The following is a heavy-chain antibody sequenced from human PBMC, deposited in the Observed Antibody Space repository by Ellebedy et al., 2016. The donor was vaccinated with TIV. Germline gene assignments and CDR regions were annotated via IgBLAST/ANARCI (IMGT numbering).Heavy chain of an antibody. Sequence: GESLKISCAASGFTFSNYAMSWVRQAPGKGLEWVSVIYRGGSTYYADSVKGRFTLSRDNSKNTLYLQMNSLRAEDTAVYYCARRIVGPTGGDREGAFDIWGQGTMVTVSS. V-gene: IGHV3-66*01. CDR2: IYRGGST. CDR3: ARRIVGPTGGDREGAFDI. J-gene: IGHJ3*02. CDR1: GFTFSNYA. D-gene: IGHD1-26*01.